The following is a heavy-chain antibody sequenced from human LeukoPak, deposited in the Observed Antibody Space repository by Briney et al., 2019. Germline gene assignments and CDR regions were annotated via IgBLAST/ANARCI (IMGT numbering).Heavy chain of an antibody. D-gene: IGHD2-2*02. CDR2: IYWDHVK. J-gene: IGHJ3*01. CDR1: GFSLRTRGVG. Sequence: SGPTLVNPPETLTLTCTFSGFSLRTRGVGVGWIRQPPEKALEWLPLIYWDHVKLYRPSLKSRLTITKDTSKIQVVLTMTNMDPVDTATYYCAHRDLYCSSASCYSADAFDLWGQGTMVTVSS. V-gene: IGHV2-5*02. CDR3: AHRDLYCSSASCYSADAFDL.